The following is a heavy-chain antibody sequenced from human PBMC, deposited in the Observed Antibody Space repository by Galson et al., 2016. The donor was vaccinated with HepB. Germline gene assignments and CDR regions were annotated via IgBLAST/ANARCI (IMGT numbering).Heavy chain of an antibody. CDR1: GGSVSDYD. V-gene: IGHV4-34*01. D-gene: IGHD5-18*01. J-gene: IGHJ6*02. CDR3: ATATAHYYYYCLVV. Sequence: SETLSLTCTVDGGSVSDYDWTWIRQSPGKGLEWIGEIGQSGNTKYNPSLKSRVIISVDTSEKQLSLKLSSVTAADTAVYYCATATAHYYYYCLVVWGQGTAVTVSS. CDR2: IGQSGNT.